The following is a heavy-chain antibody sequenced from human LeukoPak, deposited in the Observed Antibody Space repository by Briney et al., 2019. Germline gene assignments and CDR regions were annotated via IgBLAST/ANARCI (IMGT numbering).Heavy chain of an antibody. V-gene: IGHV3-7*01. CDR3: ARSLFSSSWYSAYYYYYMDV. J-gene: IGHJ6*03. CDR2: INQDGSEK. CDR1: GFIFSSSW. Sequence: GGSLRLSCAGSGFIFSSSWMSWVRQAPGKGLEWVANINQDGSEKYYVDSVKGRFTISRDNAKNSLYLQMNSLRAEDTAVYYCARSLFSSSWYSAYYYYYMDVWGKGTTVTISS. D-gene: IGHD6-13*01.